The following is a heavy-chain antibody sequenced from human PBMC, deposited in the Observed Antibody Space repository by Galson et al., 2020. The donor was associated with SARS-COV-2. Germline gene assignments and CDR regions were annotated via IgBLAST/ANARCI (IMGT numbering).Heavy chain of an antibody. J-gene: IGHJ6*03. CDR1: GGSISSGGYY. CDR3: ARSQPLPLFHYYYMDV. D-gene: IGHD2-21*01. V-gene: IGHV4-31*03. CDR2: IYYSGST. Sequence: SETLSLTCTVSGGSISSGGYYWSWIRQHPGKGLEWIGYIYYSGSTYYNPSLKSRVTISVDTSKNQFSLKLSSVTAADTAVYYCARSQPLPLFHYYYMDVWGKGTTVTVSS.